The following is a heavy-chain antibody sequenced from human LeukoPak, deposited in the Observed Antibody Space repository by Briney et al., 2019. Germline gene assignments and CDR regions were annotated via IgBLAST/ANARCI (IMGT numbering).Heavy chain of an antibody. V-gene: IGHV3-74*03. J-gene: IGHJ4*02. CDR2: ISGDGTIK. CDR1: GFPFSSYW. CDR3: SRSQFDY. Sequence: SGGSLRLSCEPSGFPFSSYWMLRVRQAPGKGLVWVSRISGDGTIKTYADFVRGRFTISRDNTKNILYLQMNSLKVEDTATYFCSRSQFDYWGQGVLVTVSS.